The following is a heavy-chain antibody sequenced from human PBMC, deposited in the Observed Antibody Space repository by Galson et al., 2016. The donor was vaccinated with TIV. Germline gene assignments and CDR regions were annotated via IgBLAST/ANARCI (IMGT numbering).Heavy chain of an antibody. J-gene: IGHJ5*02. CDR1: GFTFRAST. CDR2: VRSKTNSYAT. CDR3: ARMGYCSGRTCYDWFDP. V-gene: IGHV3-73*01. D-gene: IGHD2-15*01. Sequence: SLRLSCAASGFTFRASTIHWVRQAPGKGLEWVGHVRSKTNSYATEYSASMKGRFTIPRDDSKNSTYLQMNSLRDEDTAVYYCARMGYCSGRTCYDWFDPWGQGTLVTVSS.